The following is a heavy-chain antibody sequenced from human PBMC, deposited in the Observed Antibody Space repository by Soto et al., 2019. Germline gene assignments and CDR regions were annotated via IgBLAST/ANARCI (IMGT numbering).Heavy chain of an antibody. CDR2: INDSGTT. Sequence: PSQTLSLTCALYGGSFNGVYWSWIHQPPGKGMEWFGEINDSGTTNNNPSLKSRVTISADTSKTHFSLSLTSETASDTPAYYCPRETSQNVYCHCGLDVWGQGTRVTVSS. V-gene: IGHV4-34*01. CDR3: PRETSQNVYCHCGLDV. D-gene: IGHD2-21*02. J-gene: IGHJ6*02. CDR1: GGSFNGVY.